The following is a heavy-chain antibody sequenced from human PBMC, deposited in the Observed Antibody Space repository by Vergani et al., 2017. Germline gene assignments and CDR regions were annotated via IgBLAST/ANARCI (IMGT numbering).Heavy chain of an antibody. D-gene: IGHD5-18*01. V-gene: IGHV1-2*02. CDR2: INPHNGVT. J-gene: IGHJ4*02. Sequence: QVQLVQAGAAVKKPGASAEVSCKASGYTFTDYYMHWVRQAPGQGLEWMGWINPHNGVTNYAQKFQGRVTMTRDTSISTASMELNRLRSDDTAVYYCARXAFTALALVSFDYWGQGTLVTVSS. CDR3: ARXAFTALALVSFDY. CDR1: GYTFTDYY.